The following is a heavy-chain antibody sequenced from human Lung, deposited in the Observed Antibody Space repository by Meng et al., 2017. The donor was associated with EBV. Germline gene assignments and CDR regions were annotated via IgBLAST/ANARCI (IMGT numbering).Heavy chain of an antibody. D-gene: IGHD2-15*01. Sequence: HLPLQESGSGLVKPSQTLSLTCAVSGGSISSGGYSWSWIRQPPGKGLEWIGYIYHSGSTYYNPSLKSRVTISVDTSKNQFSLKLSSVTAADTAVYYCAVTRYCSGGSCFDYWGQGTLVTVSS. V-gene: IGHV4-30-2*01. CDR3: AVTRYCSGGSCFDY. CDR1: GGSISSGGYS. J-gene: IGHJ4*02. CDR2: IYHSGST.